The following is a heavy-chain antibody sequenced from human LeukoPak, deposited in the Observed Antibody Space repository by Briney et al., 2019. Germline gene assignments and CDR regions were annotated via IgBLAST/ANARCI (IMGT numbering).Heavy chain of an antibody. CDR1: GLTFSSYG. J-gene: IGHJ6*02. D-gene: IGHD1-26*01. CDR3: ASDGAYAMAV. Sequence: PGGSLRLSCAASGLTFSSYGIHWVRPAPGKGLVWVSHINNDASRTTYADSVRGRFTISRDNAKNTVSLQMNSLRAEDTAVYYCASDGAYAMAVWGQGTTVTVSS. CDR2: INNDASRT. V-gene: IGHV3-74*01.